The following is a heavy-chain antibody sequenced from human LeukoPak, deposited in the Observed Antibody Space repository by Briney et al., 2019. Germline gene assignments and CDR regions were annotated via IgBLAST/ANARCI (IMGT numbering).Heavy chain of an antibody. J-gene: IGHJ4*02. CDR1: GFTFSSYW. V-gene: IGHV3-74*01. Sequence: PGGSLRLSCAASGFTFSSYWMHWVRQAPGKGLVWVSRISPDGRITSHADSVKGRFTIYRDNAKNMMYLQMNSLRADDTAVYYCARKLKYEFPFDFWGQGTLVTVSS. CDR2: ISPDGRIT. D-gene: IGHD3/OR15-3a*01. CDR3: ARKLKYEFPFDF.